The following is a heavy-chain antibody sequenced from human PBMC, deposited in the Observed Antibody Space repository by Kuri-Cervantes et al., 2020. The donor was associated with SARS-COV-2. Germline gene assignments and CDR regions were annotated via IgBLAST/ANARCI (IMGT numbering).Heavy chain of an antibody. Sequence: ASVKVSCKASGYTFTSYAMHWVRQAPGQGLEWMGWISAYNGNTNYAQKLQGRVTMTTDTSTSTAYMELRSLRSDDTAVYYCARDPTLYGSGRNGQYYYYGMDVWGQGTTVTVSS. J-gene: IGHJ6*02. D-gene: IGHD3-10*01. V-gene: IGHV1-18*01. CDR2: ISAYNGNT. CDR3: ARDPTLYGSGRNGQYYYYGMDV. CDR1: GYTFTSYA.